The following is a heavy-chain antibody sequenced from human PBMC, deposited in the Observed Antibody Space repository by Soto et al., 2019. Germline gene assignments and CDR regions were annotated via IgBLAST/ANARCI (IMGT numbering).Heavy chain of an antibody. J-gene: IGHJ4*02. CDR2: IYYSGST. D-gene: IGHD4-17*01. Sequence: QLQLQESGPGLVKPSETLSLTCTVSGGSISSSSYYWGWIRQPPGKGLEWIGSIYYSGSTYYNPSLKSRVTISVDTSKNQFSLKLSSVTAADTAVYYCASNMTTVTFLPPYYFDYWGQGTLVTVSS. CDR1: GGSISSSSYY. CDR3: ASNMTTVTFLPPYYFDY. V-gene: IGHV4-39*01.